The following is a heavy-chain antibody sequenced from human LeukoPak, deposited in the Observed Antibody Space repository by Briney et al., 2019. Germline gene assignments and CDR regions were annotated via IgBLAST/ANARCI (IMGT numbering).Heavy chain of an antibody. CDR3: ARGDGGLWPIPYYFDY. CDR2: ISSSSSYI. D-gene: IGHD3-16*01. V-gene: IGHV3-21*01. J-gene: IGHJ4*02. Sequence: SGGSLRLSCAASGFTFSSYSMNWVRQAPGKGLEWVSSISSSSSYIYYADSVKGRFTISRDNAKNSLYLQMNSLRAEDTAVYYCARGDGGLWPIPYYFDYWGQGTLVTVSS. CDR1: GFTFSSYS.